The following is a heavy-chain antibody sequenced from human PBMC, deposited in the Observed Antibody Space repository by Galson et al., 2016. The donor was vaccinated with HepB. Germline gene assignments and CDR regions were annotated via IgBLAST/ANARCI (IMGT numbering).Heavy chain of an antibody. CDR1: GFTFSTYA. D-gene: IGHD2-21*01. J-gene: IGHJ4*02. Sequence: SLRLSCAASGFTFSTYAMSWVRQAPGKGLEWVSAISNSGSTTYYADSVKGRFAISRDNSKNTLYQQMNSLRVEDTALYYCAKEFVATGAVVGDYWSQGTLVTVSS. CDR2: ISNSGSTT. V-gene: IGHV3-23*01. CDR3: AKEFVATGAVVGDY.